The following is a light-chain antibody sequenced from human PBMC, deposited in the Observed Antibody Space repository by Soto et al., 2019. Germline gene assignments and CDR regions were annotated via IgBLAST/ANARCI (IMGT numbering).Light chain of an antibody. J-gene: IGKJ1*01. Sequence: DIQMTQSPSTLSASAGDRVTITCRASQSISSWLAWYQQKPGKAPKLLIYKASSLESGVPSRFSGSGSGTEFTLTISSLQPDDFATYYCQQYNSYSQTLGQGTKVDIK. CDR1: QSISSW. CDR3: QQYNSYSQT. V-gene: IGKV1-5*03. CDR2: KAS.